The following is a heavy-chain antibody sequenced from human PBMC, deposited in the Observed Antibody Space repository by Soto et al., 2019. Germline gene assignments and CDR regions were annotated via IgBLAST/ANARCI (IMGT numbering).Heavy chain of an antibody. CDR3: ARLLWFGELLSENYFDY. CDR2: ISSSGSTI. D-gene: IGHD3-10*01. J-gene: IGHJ4*02. V-gene: IGHV3-11*01. Sequence: GGSLRLSCAASGFTFSDYYMSWIRQAPGKGLEWVSYISSSGSTIYYADSVKGRFTISRDNAKNSLYLQMNSLRAEDTAVYYCARLLWFGELLSENYFDYWGQGTLVTVSS. CDR1: GFTFSDYY.